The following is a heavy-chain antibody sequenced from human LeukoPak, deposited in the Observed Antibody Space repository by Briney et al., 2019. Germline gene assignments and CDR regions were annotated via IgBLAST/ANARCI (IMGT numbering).Heavy chain of an antibody. Sequence: ASVKVSCKASAYTFTSYDINWVRQATGQGLEWMGWMNPNSGNTGYAQKFQGRVTMTRNTSISTAYMELSSLRSEDTAVYYCARAGGHNWNDNFDYWGQGTLVTVSS. CDR1: AYTFTSYD. V-gene: IGHV1-8*01. D-gene: IGHD1-1*01. CDR2: MNPNSGNT. CDR3: ARAGGHNWNDNFDY. J-gene: IGHJ4*02.